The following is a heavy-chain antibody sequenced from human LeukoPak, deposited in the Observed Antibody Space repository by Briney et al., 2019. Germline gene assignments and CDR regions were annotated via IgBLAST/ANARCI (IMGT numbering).Heavy chain of an antibody. CDR2: MYYSGST. D-gene: IGHD5-18*01. CDR1: GGSISSYY. CDR3: ARAKQLWSNQYHHYMDV. Sequence: SETLSLTCTVSGGSISSYYWSWIRQPPGKGLEWIGYMYYSGSTNYNPSLKSRVTISVDTSKNQFSLKLSSVTAADTAVYYCARAKQLWSNQYHHYMDVWGKGTTVTVSS. V-gene: IGHV4-59*01. J-gene: IGHJ6*03.